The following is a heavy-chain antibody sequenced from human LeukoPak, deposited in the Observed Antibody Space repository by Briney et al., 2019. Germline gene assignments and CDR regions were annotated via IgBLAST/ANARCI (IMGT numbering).Heavy chain of an antibody. Sequence: GASVKVSCKASGYTFTAYYIHWVRQAPGQGLEWIGWINTISGGTNYAQKFQGRVTMTRDTPISTAYMELSRLTSDDTAVYYCARGREVAGTVGYWGHGTLVTVSS. J-gene: IGHJ4*01. V-gene: IGHV1-2*02. CDR2: INTISGGT. CDR3: ARGREVAGTVGY. CDR1: GYTFTAYY. D-gene: IGHD6-19*01.